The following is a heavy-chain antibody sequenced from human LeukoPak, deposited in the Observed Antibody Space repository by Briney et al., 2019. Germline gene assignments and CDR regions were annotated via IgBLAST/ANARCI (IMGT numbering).Heavy chain of an antibody. CDR3: ATDIHAIFGVVIAT. D-gene: IGHD3-3*01. CDR1: GYTFTSYD. V-gene: IGHV1-8*01. J-gene: IGHJ5*02. Sequence: ASVKVSCKASGYTFTSYDINWVRQATGQGLEWMGWMNPNSGNTGYAQKFQGRVTMTEDTSTDTAYMELSSLRSEDTAVYYCATDIHAIFGVVIATWGQGTLVTVSS. CDR2: MNPNSGNT.